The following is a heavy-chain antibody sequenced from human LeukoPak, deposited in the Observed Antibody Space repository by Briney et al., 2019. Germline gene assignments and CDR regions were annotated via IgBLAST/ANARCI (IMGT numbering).Heavy chain of an antibody. Sequence: KPSETLSLTCTVSGGSISSHYWNWIRQPAGKGLEWIGRIQTSGSTNYNPSLKSRITMSVDRSKNQFSLKLSSVTAADTAVYYCARDLGSGWYYDWGQGTLVTVSS. V-gene: IGHV4-4*07. D-gene: IGHD6-19*01. CDR3: ARDLGSGWYYD. CDR1: GGSISSHY. CDR2: IQTSGST. J-gene: IGHJ4*02.